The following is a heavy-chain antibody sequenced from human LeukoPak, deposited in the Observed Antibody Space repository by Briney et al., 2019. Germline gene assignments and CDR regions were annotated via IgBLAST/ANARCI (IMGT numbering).Heavy chain of an antibody. Sequence: GGSLRLSCAASGFTFSSYWMSWVRQAPGKGLEWVANIKQDGSEKYYVDSVKGRFTIFRDNAKNSLYLQMNSLRAEDTALYYCASIRGGFDYWGQGTLVTVSS. J-gene: IGHJ4*02. CDR2: IKQDGSEK. CDR1: GFTFSSYW. V-gene: IGHV3-7*01. D-gene: IGHD1-14*01. CDR3: ASIRGGFDY.